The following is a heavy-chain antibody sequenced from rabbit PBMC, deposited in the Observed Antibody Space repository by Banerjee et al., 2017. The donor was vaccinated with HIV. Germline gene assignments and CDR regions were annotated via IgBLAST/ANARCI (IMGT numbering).Heavy chain of an antibody. D-gene: IGHD1-1*01. CDR1: GIDFSSGYD. V-gene: IGHV1S40*01. J-gene: IGHJ6*01. CDR2: IYTGSGIT. CDR3: ARADAGYYGNDL. Sequence: QSSEESGGGLVKPGASLTLTCKDSGIDFSSGYDMCWVRQAPGKGLEWIGYIYTGSGITWYANWAKGRFTISKTSSTTVTLQMTSLTAADTATYFCARADAGYYGNDLWGPGTLVTVS.